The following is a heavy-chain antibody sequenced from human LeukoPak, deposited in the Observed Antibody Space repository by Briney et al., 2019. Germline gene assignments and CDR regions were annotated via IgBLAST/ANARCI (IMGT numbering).Heavy chain of an antibody. CDR2: IYENGGTT. CDR1: GFTFRSHA. Sequence: GGSLRLSCVGSGFTFRSHAMSWVRQAPEKGLEFVSGIYENGGTTYYADSVKGRFSISRDNSQNTLYLQMDSLRGEDTAVYYCAKDFRIGYSAHFDYWGQGALVTVSS. V-gene: IGHV3-23*01. D-gene: IGHD2-21*01. CDR3: AKDFRIGYSAHFDY. J-gene: IGHJ4*02.